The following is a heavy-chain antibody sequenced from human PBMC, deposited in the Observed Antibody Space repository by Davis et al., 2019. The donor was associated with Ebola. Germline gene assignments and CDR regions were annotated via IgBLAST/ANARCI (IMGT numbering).Heavy chain of an antibody. D-gene: IGHD6-19*01. CDR1: GFIFSSYV. CDR3: AKDTSNVWFDV. J-gene: IGHJ3*01. CDR2: LGLSADT. Sequence: GESLKISCSASGFIFSSYVMSWVRRAPGKGLEWVSTLGLSADTYYADSVKGRFTISRDNSKNTLHLQMNSLRVEDTAIYYCAKDTSNVWFDVWGQGTMATVSS. V-gene: IGHV3-23*01.